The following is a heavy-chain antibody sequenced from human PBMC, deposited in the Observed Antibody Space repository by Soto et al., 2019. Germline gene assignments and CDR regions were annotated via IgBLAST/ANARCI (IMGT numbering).Heavy chain of an antibody. CDR2: ISGSGGST. CDR1: GFTFSSYA. CDR3: ATIPPDSVLMVYASYYFDY. D-gene: IGHD2-8*01. V-gene: IGHV3-23*01. Sequence: EVQLLESGGGLVQPGGSLRLSCAASGFTFSSYAMSWVRQAPGKGLEWVSAISGSGGSTYYADSVKGRFTISRDNSKNTLYLQMNSLRAEDTAVYYCATIPPDSVLMVYASYYFDYWGQGTLVTVSS. J-gene: IGHJ4*02.